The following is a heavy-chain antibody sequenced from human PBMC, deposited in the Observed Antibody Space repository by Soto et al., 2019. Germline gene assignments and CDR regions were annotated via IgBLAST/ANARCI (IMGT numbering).Heavy chain of an antibody. Sequence: EVQLVESGGGLVQPGGSLRLSCAASGFTFSSYWMHWVRQAPGKGLVWVSRINSDGSSTSYADSVKGRFTISRDNAKXXLYXXXXXXXXXXXXXXXXXXXXXXXXXXXINYFDYWGQGTLVTVSS. V-gene: IGHV3-74*01. J-gene: IGHJ4*02. CDR1: GFTFSSYW. CDR2: INSDGSST. CDR3: XXXXXXXXXXXINYFDY.